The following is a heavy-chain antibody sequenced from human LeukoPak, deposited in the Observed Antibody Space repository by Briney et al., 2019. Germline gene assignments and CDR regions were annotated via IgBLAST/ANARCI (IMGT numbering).Heavy chain of an antibody. J-gene: IGHJ6*03. CDR2: ISSSSSYI. CDR3: AKGSRPGYSYGPREYYYYMDV. CDR1: GFTFSSYS. V-gene: IGHV3-21*04. D-gene: IGHD5-18*01. Sequence: TGGSLRLSCAASGFTFSSYSMNWVRQAPGKGLEWVSSISSSSSYIYYADSVKGRFTISRDNAKNSLYLQMNSLRAEDTAVYYCAKGSRPGYSYGPREYYYYMDVWGKGTTVTVSS.